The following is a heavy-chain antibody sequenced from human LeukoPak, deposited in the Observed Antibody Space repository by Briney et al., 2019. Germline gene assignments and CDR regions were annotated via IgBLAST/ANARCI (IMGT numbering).Heavy chain of an antibody. V-gene: IGHV4-39*06. CDR2: LYSSGST. D-gene: IGHD3-22*01. J-gene: IGHJ4*02. CDR1: GDSVSSRSYF. Sequence: PSETLSLTCAVSGDSVSSRSYFWGWIRQPPGKGLEWIGSLYSSGSTYYNPSLKSRFTISVDNSKNQLALKLTSVTATDTAMYFCAWGSRGYQEAFDYWGQGTLVPVSS. CDR3: AWGSRGYQEAFDY.